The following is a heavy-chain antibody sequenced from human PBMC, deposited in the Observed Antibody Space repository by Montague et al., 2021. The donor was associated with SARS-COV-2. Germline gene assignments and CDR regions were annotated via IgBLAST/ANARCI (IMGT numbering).Heavy chain of an antibody. J-gene: IGHJ3*02. D-gene: IGHD4-23*01. CDR1: GGSFSGYY. V-gene: IGHV4-59*01. CDR3: ARWGLYGGNPGDGAFDI. Sequence: SETLSLTCAVYGGSFSGYYWSWIRQPPGKGLEWIGYIYYSGSTNXXPSLKSRVTISVDTSKNQFSLKLSSVTAADTAVYYCARWGLYGGNPGDGAFDIWGQGTMVTVSS. CDR2: IYYSGST.